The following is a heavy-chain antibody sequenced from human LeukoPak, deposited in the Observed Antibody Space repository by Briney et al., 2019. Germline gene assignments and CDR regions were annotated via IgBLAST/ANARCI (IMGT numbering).Heavy chain of an antibody. D-gene: IGHD6-13*01. CDR2: IYTSGST. Sequence: NSSETLSLTCTVSGGSISSYYWSWIRLPAGKGLEWIGRIYTSGSTNYNPSLKSRVTMSVDTSKNQFSLKLSSVTAADTAVYYCARDFSFDSSSWYGDLDAFDIWGQGAIISVSS. V-gene: IGHV4-4*07. CDR1: GGSISSYY. J-gene: IGHJ3*02. CDR3: ARDFSFDSSSWYGDLDAFDI.